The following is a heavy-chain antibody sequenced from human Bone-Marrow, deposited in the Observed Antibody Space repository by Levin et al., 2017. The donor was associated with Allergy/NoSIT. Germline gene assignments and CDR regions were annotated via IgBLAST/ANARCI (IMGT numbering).Heavy chain of an antibody. Sequence: GESLKISCAASGFIVNDHYMTWVRQAPGKGLECVSVIYSGERTFYSDSVKGRFIIFRDNSNNTPYLQMNSLRVEDTAIDYCARGPRIGEARGWVDPWGQGILVTVSS. J-gene: IGHJ5*02. D-gene: IGHD3-10*01. V-gene: IGHV3-66*01. CDR3: ARGPRIGEARGWVDP. CDR1: GFIVNDHY. CDR2: IYSGERT.